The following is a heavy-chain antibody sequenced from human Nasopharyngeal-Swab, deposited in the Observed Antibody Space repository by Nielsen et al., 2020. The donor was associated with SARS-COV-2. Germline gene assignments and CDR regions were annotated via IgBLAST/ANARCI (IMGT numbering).Heavy chain of an antibody. CDR2: ISGSGGST. D-gene: IGHD6-6*01. J-gene: IGHJ4*02. Sequence: WIRQPPGKGLEWVSAISGSGGSTYYADSVKGRFTISRDNSKNTLYLQMNSLRAEDTAVYYCARSEYSSSHWGQGTLVTVSS. CDR3: ARSEYSSSH. V-gene: IGHV3-23*01.